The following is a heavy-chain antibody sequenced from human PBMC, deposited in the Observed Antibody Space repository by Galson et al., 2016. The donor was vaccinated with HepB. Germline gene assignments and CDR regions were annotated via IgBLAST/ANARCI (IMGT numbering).Heavy chain of an antibody. D-gene: IGHD4-17*01. Sequence: SLRLSCAASGFTFSSYSMNWVRQAPGKGLEWVSYISSSSSTIYSAASVKGRFAIPSDNAENSLYLQLNSLRDEDTAVYYCARGSTVPLAFGYWGQGTLVAVSS. CDR2: ISSSSSTI. CDR3: ARGSTVPLAFGY. CDR1: GFTFSSYS. J-gene: IGHJ4*02. V-gene: IGHV3-48*02.